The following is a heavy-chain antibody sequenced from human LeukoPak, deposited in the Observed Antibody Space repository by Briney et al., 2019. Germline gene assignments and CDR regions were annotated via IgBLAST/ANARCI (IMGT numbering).Heavy chain of an antibody. J-gene: IGHJ3*02. D-gene: IGHD3-10*01. CDR3: VRGNDAFDI. CDR2: ISGSGGST. Sequence: GGSLRLSCAASGFTFSTFAMSWVRQAPGKGLEWVSAISGSGGSTYYADSVKGRFTISRDNSKNTLYLQMNSLRAEDTAVYYCVRGNDAFDIWGQGTMVTVSS. CDR1: GFTFSTFA. V-gene: IGHV3-23*01.